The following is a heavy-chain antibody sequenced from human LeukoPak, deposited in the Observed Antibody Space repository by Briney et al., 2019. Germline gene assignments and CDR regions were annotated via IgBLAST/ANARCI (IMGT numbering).Heavy chain of an antibody. J-gene: IGHJ4*02. Sequence: GGPLRLSCVASGFTFDDYAMHWVRQAPGKGLEWVSGISWNSGSIGYADSVKGRFTISRDNAKNSLYLQMNSLRAEDTALYYCATDAPTTVYWGQGTLVTVSS. D-gene: IGHD4-17*01. CDR3: ATDAPTTVY. CDR2: ISWNSGSI. CDR1: GFTFDDYA. V-gene: IGHV3-9*01.